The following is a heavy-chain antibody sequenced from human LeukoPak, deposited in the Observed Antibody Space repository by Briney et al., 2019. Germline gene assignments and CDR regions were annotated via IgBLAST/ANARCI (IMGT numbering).Heavy chain of an antibody. V-gene: IGHV3-23*01. Sequence: GGSLRLSGAASGFTFSSYAMSWVRQAPGKGLEWVSAISGSGGSTYSADSVKGRFTISRDNSKNTLYLQMNSLRAEDTAVYYCAKVRVGIAVADLWGQGTLVTVSS. CDR3: AKVRVGIAVADL. CDR2: ISGSGGST. J-gene: IGHJ5*02. CDR1: GFTFSSYA. D-gene: IGHD6-19*01.